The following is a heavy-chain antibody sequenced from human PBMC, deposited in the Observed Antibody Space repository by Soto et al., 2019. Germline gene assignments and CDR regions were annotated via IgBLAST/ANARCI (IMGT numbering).Heavy chain of an antibody. J-gene: IGHJ4*02. CDR3: ATMEYYYDSSGLGMYYFDY. V-gene: IGHV1-69*12. CDR2: IIPIFGTA. Sequence: QVQLVQSGAEVKKPGSSVKVSCKASGGTFSSYAISWVRQAPGQGLEWMGWIIPIFGTANYAQKFQGRVTITADESTSTAYMELSSLRSEDTAVYYCATMEYYYDSSGLGMYYFDYWGQGTLVTVSS. D-gene: IGHD3-22*01. CDR1: GGTFSSYA.